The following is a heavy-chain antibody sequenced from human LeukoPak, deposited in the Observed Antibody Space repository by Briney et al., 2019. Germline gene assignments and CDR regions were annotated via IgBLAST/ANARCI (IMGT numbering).Heavy chain of an antibody. J-gene: IGHJ4*02. Sequence: PSETLSLTCAVYGGSFSGYYWSWIRQPPGKGLEWIGEINHSGSTNYNPSLKSRVTISVDTSKNQFSLKLSSVTAADTAVYYCARLGRQQLVHWGQGTLVTVSS. D-gene: IGHD6-13*01. CDR1: GGSFSGYY. V-gene: IGHV4-34*01. CDR3: ARLGRQQLVH. CDR2: INHSGST.